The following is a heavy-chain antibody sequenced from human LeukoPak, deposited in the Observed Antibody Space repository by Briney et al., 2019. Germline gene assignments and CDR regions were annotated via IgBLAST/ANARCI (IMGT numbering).Heavy chain of an antibody. V-gene: IGHV4-59*01. CDR2: IYYSGST. D-gene: IGHD3-9*01. CDR3: ARGPANYDILTGYYHDAFDI. Sequence: SETLSLTCTVSGGSISSYYWSWIRQPPGKGLEWIGNIYYSGSTNYNPSLKSRVTISVDTSKNQFSLKLSSVTAADTAVYYCARGPANYDILTGYYHDAFDIWGQGTMVTVSS. CDR1: GGSISSYY. J-gene: IGHJ3*02.